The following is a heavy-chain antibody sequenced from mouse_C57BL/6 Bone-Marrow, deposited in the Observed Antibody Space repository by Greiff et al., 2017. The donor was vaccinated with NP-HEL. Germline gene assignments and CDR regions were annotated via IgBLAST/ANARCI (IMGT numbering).Heavy chain of an antibody. D-gene: IGHD1-1*01. CDR2: FYPGSGSI. Sequence: QVQLQQSGAELVKPGASVKLSCKASGYTFTEYTIHWVKQRSGQGLEWIGWFYPGSGSIKYNEKFKDKATLTADKSSSTVYMELSRLTSEDSAVYFCARHEDLYYYGSSYDYFDYWGQGTTLTVSS. CDR1: GYTFTEYT. V-gene: IGHV1-62-2*01. CDR3: ARHEDLYYYGSSYDYFDY. J-gene: IGHJ2*01.